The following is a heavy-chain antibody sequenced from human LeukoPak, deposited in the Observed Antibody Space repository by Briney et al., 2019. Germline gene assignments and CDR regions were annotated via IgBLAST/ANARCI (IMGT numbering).Heavy chain of an antibody. CDR3: ARQYYYDSSGYSKSDAFDI. J-gene: IGHJ3*02. V-gene: IGHV4-4*07. Sequence: SETLSLTCTVSGGSISSYYWSWIRQPAGKGLEWIGRIYTSGSINYNPSLKSRVTMSVDTSKNQFSLKLSSVTAADTAVYYCARQYYYDSSGYSKSDAFDIWGQGTMVTVSS. D-gene: IGHD3-22*01. CDR1: GGSISSYY. CDR2: IYTSGSI.